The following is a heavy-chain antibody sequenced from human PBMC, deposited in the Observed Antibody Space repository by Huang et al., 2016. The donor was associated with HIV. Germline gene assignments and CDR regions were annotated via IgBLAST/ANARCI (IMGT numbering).Heavy chain of an antibody. Sequence: EVKVLESGGGLVQRGGSLRLSCVVSGVTFHKYAVGWVRQAPGKGLAWVSLLSGNGNKTYYADFVKGRFTSSRDNAKNTGYLQMNSLRAEDAALYHCTVLLDYWGQGTPVTVSS. V-gene: IGHV3-23*01. CDR1: GVTFHKYA. CDR2: LSGNGNKT. J-gene: IGHJ4*02. CDR3: TVLLDY.